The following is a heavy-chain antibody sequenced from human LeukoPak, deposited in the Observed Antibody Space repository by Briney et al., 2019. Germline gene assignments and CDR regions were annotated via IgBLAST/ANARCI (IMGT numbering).Heavy chain of an antibody. CDR2: ISSSGSTI. D-gene: IGHD3-22*01. J-gene: IGHJ4*02. CDR1: GFTFSSYE. CDR3: ARAGHYYDSSGPEDY. V-gene: IGHV3-48*03. Sequence: GGSLRLSCAASGFTFSSYEMHWVRQAPGKGLEWISYISSSGSTIYSADSVKGRFTISRDNAKNSLYLQMNSLRAEDTAVYYCARAGHYYDSSGPEDYWGQGTLVTVSS.